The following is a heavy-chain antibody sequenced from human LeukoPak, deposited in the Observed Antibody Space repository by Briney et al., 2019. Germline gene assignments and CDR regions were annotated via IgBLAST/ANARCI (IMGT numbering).Heavy chain of an antibody. V-gene: IGHV3-11*01. D-gene: IGHD2-2*01. CDR3: AIHCSSTSCYLALYYYYGMDV. J-gene: IGHJ6*02. CDR2: ISSSGSTI. CDR1: GFTFSDYY. Sequence: GGSLRLSCAASGFTFSDYYMSWIRQAPGKGLEWVSYISSSGSTIYYADSVKGRFTISRDSAKNSLYLQMNSLRAEDTAVYYCAIHCSSTSCYLALYYYYGMDVWGQGTTVTVSS.